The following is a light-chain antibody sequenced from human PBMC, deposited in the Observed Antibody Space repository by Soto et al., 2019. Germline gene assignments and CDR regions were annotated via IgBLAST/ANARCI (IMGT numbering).Light chain of an antibody. CDR1: SSDVGGYNF. CDR3: SSYTSSSTLYV. J-gene: IGLJ1*01. Sequence: SVLPQPASVSGSPGQSITISCTGTSSDVGGYNFVSWYQQHPGKAPKLMIYDVSNRPSGVSNRFSGSKSGNTASLTISGLQADDEGDYYCSSYTSSSTLYVFGTGTKVTVL. V-gene: IGLV2-14*01. CDR2: DVS.